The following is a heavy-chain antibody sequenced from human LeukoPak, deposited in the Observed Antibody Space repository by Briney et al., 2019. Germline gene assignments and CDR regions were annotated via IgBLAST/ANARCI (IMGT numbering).Heavy chain of an antibody. Sequence: GGSLRLSCAASGFTFDDYAMHLVRQAPGKGLEWVSGVSWNSGSIGYADSVKGRFTISRDNAKNSLYLQMNSLRAEDMALYYCAKAVAPYYYMDVWGKGTTVTVSS. CDR2: VSWNSGSI. CDR1: GFTFDDYA. CDR3: AKAVAPYYYMDV. V-gene: IGHV3-9*03. D-gene: IGHD6-19*01. J-gene: IGHJ6*03.